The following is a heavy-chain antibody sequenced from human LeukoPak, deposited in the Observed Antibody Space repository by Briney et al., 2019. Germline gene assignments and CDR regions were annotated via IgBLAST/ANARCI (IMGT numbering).Heavy chain of an antibody. J-gene: IGHJ5*02. CDR3: ARDHWSYCWFDP. CDR1: GGSISSGDYY. V-gene: IGHV4-30-4*08. D-gene: IGHD1-26*01. Sequence: PSQTLSLTCTVSGGSISSGDYYWSWIRQPPGKGLEWIGYIYYSGSTYYNPSLKSRVTISVDTSKNQFSLKLSSVTAADTAVYYCARDHWSYCWFDPWGQGNLVTVSS. CDR2: IYYSGST.